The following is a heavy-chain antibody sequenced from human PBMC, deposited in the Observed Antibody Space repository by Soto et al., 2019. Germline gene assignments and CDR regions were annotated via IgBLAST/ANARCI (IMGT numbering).Heavy chain of an antibody. J-gene: IGHJ5*02. Sequence: GXSVKVSCKVSAYTLTELSMHWVRQAPGKGLEWMGGFDPEDGETIYAQKFQGRVTMTEDTSTDTAYMELSSLRSEDTAVYYCATLDYGEVDPWGQGTLVTVSS. D-gene: IGHD4-17*01. V-gene: IGHV1-24*01. CDR2: FDPEDGET. CDR3: ATLDYGEVDP. CDR1: AYTLTELS.